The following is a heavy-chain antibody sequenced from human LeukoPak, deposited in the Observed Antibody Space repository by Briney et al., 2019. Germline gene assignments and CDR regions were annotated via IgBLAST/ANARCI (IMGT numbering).Heavy chain of an antibody. V-gene: IGHV3-30*02. J-gene: IGHJ6*03. CDR3: AKEQNYYYYMDV. CDR2: IRYDGSNK. CDR1: GFTLSSYG. Sequence: GGSLRLSCAASGFTLSSYGMHWVRQAPCKGLEWVAFIRYDGSNKYYADSVKGRFTISRDNSKNTLYLQMNSLRAEDTAVYYCAKEQNYYYYMDVWGKGTTVTVSS.